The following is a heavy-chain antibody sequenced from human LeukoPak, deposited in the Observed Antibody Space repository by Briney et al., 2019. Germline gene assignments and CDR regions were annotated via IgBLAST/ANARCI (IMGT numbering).Heavy chain of an antibody. CDR1: GFTFTSYA. J-gene: IGHJ5*02. Sequence: RGSLRLSCAASGFTFTSYAMHWVRQAPGKGLEWVTVISYDGNNKYYADSVKGRFTISRDNSKSTLYLQMNSLRADDTAMYYCARERIAASGTNGFDPWGQGTLVAVSS. D-gene: IGHD6-13*01. CDR3: ARERIAASGTNGFDP. CDR2: ISYDGNNK. V-gene: IGHV3-30*04.